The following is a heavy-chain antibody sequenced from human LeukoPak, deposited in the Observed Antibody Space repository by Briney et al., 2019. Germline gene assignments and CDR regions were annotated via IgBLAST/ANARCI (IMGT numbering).Heavy chain of an antibody. J-gene: IGHJ4*02. D-gene: IGHD5-18*01. CDR2: IIPIFGTA. V-gene: IGHV1-69*01. CDR1: GGTFSSYA. Sequence: ASVKASCKASGGTFSSYAISWVRQAPGQGLEWMGGIIPIFGTANYAQKFQGRVTITADESTSTAYMELSSLRSEDTAVYYCARTAGINGYSYGPFDYWGQGTLVTVSS. CDR3: ARTAGINGYSYGPFDY.